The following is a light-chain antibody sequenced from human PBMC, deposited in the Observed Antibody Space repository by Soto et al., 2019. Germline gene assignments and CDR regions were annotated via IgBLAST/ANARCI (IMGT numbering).Light chain of an antibody. J-gene: IGKJ1*01. CDR1: QSVSSSY. CDR3: QQYGSSPGT. Sequence: EIVLTQSPGTLSLSPGERATLSCRASQSVSSSYLAWYQQKPGQAPRLLIYGASSRATCIPDRFSGSGSGTDFTLTISRLEPEDFAAYYCQQYGSSPGTFGPGIQVEIK. V-gene: IGKV3-20*01. CDR2: GAS.